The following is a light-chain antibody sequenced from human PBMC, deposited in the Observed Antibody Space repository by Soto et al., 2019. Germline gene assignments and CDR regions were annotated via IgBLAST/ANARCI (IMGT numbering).Light chain of an antibody. Sequence: EIVMTQSPATLSVFPGERATLSCRASQSVSSNLAWYQQKPGQAPRLLIYGASTRATGIPARFSGSGSGTEFTLTISSLQSEDFAVYYCQQYNNWPWTFGHGTKVEIK. CDR1: QSVSSN. CDR2: GAS. J-gene: IGKJ1*01. CDR3: QQYNNWPWT. V-gene: IGKV3-15*01.